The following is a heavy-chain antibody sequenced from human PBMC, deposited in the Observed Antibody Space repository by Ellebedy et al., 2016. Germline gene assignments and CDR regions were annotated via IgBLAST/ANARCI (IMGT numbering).Heavy chain of an antibody. V-gene: IGHV3-23*01. Sequence: GGSLRLXXAAAGFIVSSNHMSWVRQAPGQGLEWVSAINGNGADTYCADSVKGRFTISKDNSKTTLYLQMNSLRAEDTAVYYCAKDLGGYFDPIDYWGQGTLVTVSS. J-gene: IGHJ4*02. CDR1: GFIVSSNH. CDR3: AKDLGGYFDPIDY. D-gene: IGHD3-9*01. CDR2: INGNGADT.